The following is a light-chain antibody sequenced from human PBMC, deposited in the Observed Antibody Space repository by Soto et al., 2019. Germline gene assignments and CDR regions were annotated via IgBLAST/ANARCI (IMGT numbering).Light chain of an antibody. CDR2: EVS. V-gene: IGLV2-14*01. CDR1: SSDVGAYKY. CDR3: NSYAGDIIRFV. Sequence: QSALTQPASVSGSPGQSVTISCTGTSSDVGAYKYVSWYQQHPGKAPKLMIYEVSNRPSGVYNRFSGSKSGNTASLTISGLQADDEADYYCNSYAGDIIRFVFGTGTKVTVL. J-gene: IGLJ1*01.